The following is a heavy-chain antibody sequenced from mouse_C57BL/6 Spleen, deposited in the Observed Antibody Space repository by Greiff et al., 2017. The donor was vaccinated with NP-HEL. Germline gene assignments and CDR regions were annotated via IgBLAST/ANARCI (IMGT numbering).Heavy chain of an antibody. D-gene: IGHD1-1*01. J-gene: IGHJ2*01. CDR2: INPGSGGT. CDR3: ARSRYYGSSGYFDY. V-gene: IGHV1-54*01. CDR1: GYAFTNYL. Sequence: LQESGAELVRPGTSVKVSCKASGYAFTNYLIEWVKQRPGQGLEWIGVINPGSGGTNYNEKFKGKATLTADKSSSTAYMQLSSLTSEDSAVYFCARSRYYGSSGYFDYWGQGTTLTVSS.